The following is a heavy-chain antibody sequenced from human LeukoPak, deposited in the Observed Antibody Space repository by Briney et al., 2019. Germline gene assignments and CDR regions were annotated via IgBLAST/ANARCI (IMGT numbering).Heavy chain of an antibody. Sequence: PSETLSLTCTVSGGSISSYYWSWIRQPPGKGLEWIGYIYYSGSTNYNPSLKSRVTISVDTYKNQFSLKLSSVTAADTAVYYCARHGFSDYYDSSGYLGFDYWGQGTLVTVSS. CDR1: GGSISSYY. J-gene: IGHJ4*02. V-gene: IGHV4-59*08. D-gene: IGHD3-22*01. CDR3: ARHGFSDYYDSSGYLGFDY. CDR2: IYYSGST.